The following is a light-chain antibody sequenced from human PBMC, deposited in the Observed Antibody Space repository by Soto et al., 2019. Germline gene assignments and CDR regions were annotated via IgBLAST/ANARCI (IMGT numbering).Light chain of an antibody. CDR1: SSDVGGYNY. Sequence: QSVLTQPASVSGSPGQSITISCTGTSSDVGGYNYVSWYQQHPGKAPKLMIYDVSNRPSGVSNRFSGSKSGNTASLTISGLQAEDEADYYCSSYKSSSGVFGTGTKVTVL. CDR2: DVS. CDR3: SSYKSSSGV. J-gene: IGLJ1*01. V-gene: IGLV2-14*01.